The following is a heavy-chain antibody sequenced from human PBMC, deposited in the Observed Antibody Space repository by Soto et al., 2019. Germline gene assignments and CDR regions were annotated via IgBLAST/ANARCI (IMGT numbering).Heavy chain of an antibody. CDR3: ARVGGVGAPPGADF. CDR2: VIPILGQA. CDR1: GGIFSSYA. Sequence: SGKVCCKASGGIFSSYAISGLRQAPGQGLEWMGAVIPILGQAYYAQNFQDRVTITADESTRTAYMDLISLRSDDTAVYFCARVGGVGAPPGADFWGQGTLVTVSS. J-gene: IGHJ4*02. V-gene: IGHV1-69*13. D-gene: IGHD1-26*01.